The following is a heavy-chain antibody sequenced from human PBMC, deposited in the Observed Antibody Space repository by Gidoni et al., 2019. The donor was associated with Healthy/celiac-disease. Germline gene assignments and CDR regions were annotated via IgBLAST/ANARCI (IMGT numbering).Heavy chain of an antibody. CDR1: GFTFSNAW. D-gene: IGHD5-12*01. Sequence: EVQLVESGGGLVKPGGSLRLSCAASGFTFSNAWLSWVRQAPGKGLEWVGRIKSKTDGGTTVYAAPVKGRFTISRDDSKNTLYLQMNSLKTEDTAVYYCTTVGSGGYDREDYYYYYMDVWGKGTTVTVSS. V-gene: IGHV3-15*01. CDR3: TTVGSGGYDREDYYYYYMDV. J-gene: IGHJ6*03. CDR2: IKSKTDGGTT.